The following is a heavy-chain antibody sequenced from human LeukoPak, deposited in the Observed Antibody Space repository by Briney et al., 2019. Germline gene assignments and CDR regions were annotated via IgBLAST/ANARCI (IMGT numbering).Heavy chain of an antibody. Sequence: SETLSLTCTVSGGSISSYYWSWLRQPPGKGLEWIGYIYYSGSTNYNPSLKSRVTISVDTSKNQFSLKLSSVTAADTAVYYCARDFEDSSGYYYFDYWGQGTLVTVSS. V-gene: IGHV4-59*01. CDR3: ARDFEDSSGYYYFDY. CDR2: IYYSGST. J-gene: IGHJ4*02. CDR1: GGSISSYY. D-gene: IGHD3-22*01.